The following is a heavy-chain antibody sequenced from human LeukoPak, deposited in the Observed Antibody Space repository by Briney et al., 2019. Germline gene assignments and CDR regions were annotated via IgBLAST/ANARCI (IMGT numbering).Heavy chain of an antibody. J-gene: IGHJ3*02. CDR1: GGTFSSYA. D-gene: IGHD1-26*01. Sequence: SVKVSCKASGGTFSSYAISWVRQAPGQGLEWMGGIIPIFGTANYAQKFQGRVTMTEDTSTDTAYMELSSLRSEDTAVYYCATVYSEDAFDIWGQGTMVTVSS. V-gene: IGHV1-69*06. CDR2: IIPIFGTA. CDR3: ATVYSEDAFDI.